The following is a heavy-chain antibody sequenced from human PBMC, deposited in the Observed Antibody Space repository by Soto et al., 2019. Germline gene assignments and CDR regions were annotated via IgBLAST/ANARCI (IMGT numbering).Heavy chain of an antibody. J-gene: IGHJ4*02. V-gene: IGHV3-9*01. D-gene: IGHD6-13*01. CDR1: GFTFDDYA. Sequence: EVQLVESGGGLVQPGRSLRLSCAASGFTFDDYAMHWVRQAPGKGLEWVSGISWNSGSIGYADSVKGRFTISRDNAKNSLYLQMNSLRAEDTALYYCAKDWGDSSSWYYFDYWGQGTLVTVSS. CDR3: AKDWGDSSSWYYFDY. CDR2: ISWNSGSI.